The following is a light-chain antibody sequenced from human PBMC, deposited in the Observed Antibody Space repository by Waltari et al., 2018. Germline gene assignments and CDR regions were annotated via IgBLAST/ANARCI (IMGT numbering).Light chain of an antibody. J-gene: IGKJ1*01. CDR1: QGVSLSF. CDR2: AAS. Sequence: EIVLTQSPGTLSLSPGERDTLSCRPSQGVSLSFVGWYQQKPGQAPMLLIYAASSRATGIPDRFSGSGSGSGTDFTLTISRLEPEDFAVYYCQQYGNSPTFGQGTKVEIK. CDR3: QQYGNSPT. V-gene: IGKV3-20*01.